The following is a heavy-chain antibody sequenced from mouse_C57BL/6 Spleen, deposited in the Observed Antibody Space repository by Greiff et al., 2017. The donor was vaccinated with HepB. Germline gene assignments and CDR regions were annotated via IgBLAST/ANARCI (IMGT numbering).Heavy chain of an antibody. CDR2: IYPGDGDT. CDR1: GYAFSSYW. V-gene: IGHV1-80*01. CDR3: ARKITTVVAKGYFDY. Sequence: QVQLQQSGAELVKPGASVKISCKASGYAFSSYWMNWVKQRPGKGLEWIGQIYPGDGDTNYNGKFKGKATLTADKSSSTAYMQLSSLTSEDSAVYFCARKITTVVAKGYFDYWGQGTTLTVSS. D-gene: IGHD1-1*01. J-gene: IGHJ2*01.